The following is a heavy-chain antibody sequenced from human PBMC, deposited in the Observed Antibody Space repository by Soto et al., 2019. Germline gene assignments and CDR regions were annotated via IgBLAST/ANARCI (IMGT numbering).Heavy chain of an antibody. D-gene: IGHD3-10*01. Sequence: QVHLVQSGVEVKKPGSSVKVSCKASGDTFSSYTINWVRQAPGLGLEWMGRVIPMLSMSNYALKFQGRVTMTADRSTTTAHMELSSRRSEDTATYYCGGSYGSGSRAFDYWGQGALVTVSS. J-gene: IGHJ4*02. CDR2: VIPMLSMS. V-gene: IGHV1-69*02. CDR3: GGSYGSGSRAFDY. CDR1: GDTFSSYT.